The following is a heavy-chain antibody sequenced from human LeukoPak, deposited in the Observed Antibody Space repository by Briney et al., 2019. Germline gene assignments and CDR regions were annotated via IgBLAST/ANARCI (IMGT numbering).Heavy chain of an antibody. D-gene: IGHD3-10*01. J-gene: IGHJ4*02. V-gene: IGHV4-34*01. CDR2: INHSGST. CDR1: GGSFSGYY. Sequence: SETLSLTCAVYGGSFSGYYWSWIRQPPGKGLEWIGEINHSGSTNYNPSLKSRVTISVDTSKNQFSLKLSSVTAADTAVYYCARRRRGPSGAIDYWGQGTLVTVSS. CDR3: ARRRRGPSGAIDY.